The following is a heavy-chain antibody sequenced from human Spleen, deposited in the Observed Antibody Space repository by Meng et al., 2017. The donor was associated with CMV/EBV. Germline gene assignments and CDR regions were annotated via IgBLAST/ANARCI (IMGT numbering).Heavy chain of an antibody. CDR2: VYYSGST. D-gene: IGHD6-6*01. Sequence: SGGSIRSSSNDWGWIRQPPGKGLEWIGSVYYSGSTYYNPSLKSRVTISVDTSKNQFSLKLSSVTAADTAVYYCASGPTSSIAARAFDYWGQGTLVTVSS. J-gene: IGHJ4*02. V-gene: IGHV4-39*07. CDR1: GGSIRSSSND. CDR3: ASGPTSSIAARAFDY.